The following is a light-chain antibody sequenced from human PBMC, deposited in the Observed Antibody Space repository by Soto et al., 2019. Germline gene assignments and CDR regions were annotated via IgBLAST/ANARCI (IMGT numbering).Light chain of an antibody. CDR2: WAS. CDR1: QSVLYSSNNKNY. CDR3: QQYYSTRT. Sequence: DIVLTQSPDSLAVPLGERATINCKCSQSVLYSSNNKNYLAWYQQKPGQPPKLLIYWASTRESGVPDRFSASGSGTDFTLTISSLQAEDVAVYYCQQYYSTRTFGQGTKVEIK. J-gene: IGKJ1*01. V-gene: IGKV4-1*01.